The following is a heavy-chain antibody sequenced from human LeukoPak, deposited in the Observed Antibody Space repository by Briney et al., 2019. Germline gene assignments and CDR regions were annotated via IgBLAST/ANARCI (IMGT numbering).Heavy chain of an antibody. J-gene: IGHJ4*02. CDR3: ARDSDYYGSGTHFHYLDN. D-gene: IGHD3-10*01. CDR2: ISGSGGST. CDR1: GFTLSSDA. Sequence: GGGLRLSCAASGFTLSSDAMSGGPPAPGEGPEGGSAISGSGGSTYYAASMKGRFTISRDSSRNTVYLHMNSLTAEDTAVYYCARDSDYYGSGTHFHYLDNWGQGTLVIVSS. V-gene: IGHV3-23*01.